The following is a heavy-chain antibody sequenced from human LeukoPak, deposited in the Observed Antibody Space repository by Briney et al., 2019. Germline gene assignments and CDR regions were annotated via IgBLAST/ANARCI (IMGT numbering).Heavy chain of an antibody. CDR3: ARHHLQQPIFVWFDP. CDR2: INTNTGNP. Sequence: GSSVNVSCKASGYTFTSYAMNWVRQAPGQGLEWMGWINTNTGNPTYAQGFTGRFVFSLDTSVSTAYLQISSLKAEDTAVYYCARHHLQQPIFVWFDPWGQGTLVTVSS. V-gene: IGHV7-4-1*02. D-gene: IGHD3-9*01. J-gene: IGHJ5*02. CDR1: GYTFTSYA.